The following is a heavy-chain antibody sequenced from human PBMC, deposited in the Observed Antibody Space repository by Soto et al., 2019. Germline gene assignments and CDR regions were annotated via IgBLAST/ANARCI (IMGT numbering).Heavy chain of an antibody. V-gene: IGHV3-23*01. CDR3: AKGGDYGSGLFDP. J-gene: IGHJ5*02. D-gene: IGHD3-10*01. CDR1: GFTFSSYA. CDR2: ISGSGGST. Sequence: EVQLLESGGGLVQPGGSLRLSCAASGFTFSSYAMSWVRQAPGKGLEWVSAISGSGGSTYYADSVKGRFTISRDNSTNTLYLEMNSLRAEDTAVYYCAKGGDYGSGLFDPWGQGTLVTVSS.